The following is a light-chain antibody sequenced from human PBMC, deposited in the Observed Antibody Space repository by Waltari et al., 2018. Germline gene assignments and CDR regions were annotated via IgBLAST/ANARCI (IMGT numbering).Light chain of an antibody. V-gene: IGLV1-47*01. J-gene: IGLJ3*02. CDR1: SSNIGSNY. CDR2: RNN. CDR3: AAWDDSLRGWV. Sequence: QSVLTQPPSASGTPGQRLTISCSGSSSNIGSNYIYWYQQLPGTAPKLLINRNNQRPSGVPDRFSGSKSGTSASRAISGLRSGDEADYYCAAWDDSLRGWVFGGGTKLTVL.